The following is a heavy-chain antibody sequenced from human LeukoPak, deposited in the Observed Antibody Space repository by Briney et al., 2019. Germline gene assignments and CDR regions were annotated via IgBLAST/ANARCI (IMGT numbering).Heavy chain of an antibody. CDR2: IYYSGST. D-gene: IGHD2-15*01. CDR3: ARGGLSSTGSDDAFDI. V-gene: IGHV4-30-4*01. Sequence: PSETLSLTCTVSGGSISSGDYYWSWIRQPPGKGLEWIGYIYYSGSTNYNPSLKSRVTISVDTSKNQFSLKLSSVTAADTAVYYCARGGLSSTGSDDAFDIWGQGTMVTVSS. CDR1: GGSISSGDYY. J-gene: IGHJ3*02.